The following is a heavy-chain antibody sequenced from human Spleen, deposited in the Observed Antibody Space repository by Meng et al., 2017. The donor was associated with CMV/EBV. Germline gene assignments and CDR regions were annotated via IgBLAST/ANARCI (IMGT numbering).Heavy chain of an antibody. CDR3: ARAELSMGHNVVVIDYYFDY. V-gene: IGHV3-30*04. CDR1: GFTISTYA. D-gene: IGHD2-21*01. CDR2: ITYDGSNE. J-gene: IGHJ4*02. Sequence: GGSLRLSCAASGFTISTYAMHWLRQAPGQGPEWLALITYDGSNEQYADSVKGRFTISRDNSKNTLYLQLNSLRTEDTAIYYCARAELSMGHNVVVIDYYFDYWGQGTLVTVSS.